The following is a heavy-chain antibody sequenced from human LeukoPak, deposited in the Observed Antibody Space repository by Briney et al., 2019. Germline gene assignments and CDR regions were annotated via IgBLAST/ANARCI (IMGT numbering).Heavy chain of an antibody. CDR2: INPNNGGT. V-gene: IGHV1-2*02. CDR3: AREGYGGGQDFDV. J-gene: IGHJ3*01. D-gene: IGHD1-26*01. Sequence: GASVKVSCKASGYTFTGCYMHWVRQAPGQGLEWKGWINPNNGGTNYAQKFQGRVTMTRDTSNSTAYMDLSRLKSDDTAVYYCAREGYGGGQDFDVWGQGTMVTVSS. CDR1: GYTFTGCY.